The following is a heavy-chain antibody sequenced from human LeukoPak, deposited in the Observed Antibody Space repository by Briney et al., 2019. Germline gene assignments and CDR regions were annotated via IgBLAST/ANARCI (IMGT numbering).Heavy chain of an antibody. CDR3: ASREDGGNGIFDY. CDR2: IIPIFGTA. CDR1: GGTFSSYA. Sequence: SVKVSCKASGGTFSSYAISWVRQAPGQGLEWMGGIIPIFGTANYAQKFQGRVTITADESTNTVYMELSSLRSEDTAVYYCASREDGGNGIFDYWGQGTLVTVSS. D-gene: IGHD4-23*01. V-gene: IGHV1-69*01. J-gene: IGHJ4*02.